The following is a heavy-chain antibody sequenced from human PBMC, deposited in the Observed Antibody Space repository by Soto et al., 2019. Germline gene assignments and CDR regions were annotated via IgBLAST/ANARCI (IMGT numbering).Heavy chain of an antibody. V-gene: IGHV4-59*01. CDR1: CDSISTFY. CDR3: ASQRGNYFDY. J-gene: IGHJ4*02. D-gene: IGHD3-10*01. CDR2: IYYTGST. Sequence: SETLSLTCTVSCDSISTFYWSWIRQPPGKGLEWIGYIYYTGSTNYNPSLKSRVTMSVDTSKKQFSLKLSSVTAADTAVYYCASQRGNYFDYWGKGTLVTVSS.